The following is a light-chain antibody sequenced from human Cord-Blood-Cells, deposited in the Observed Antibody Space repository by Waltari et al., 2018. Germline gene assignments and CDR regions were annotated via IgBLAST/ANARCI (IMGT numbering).Light chain of an antibody. CDR2: YAS. V-gene: IGKV1-33*01. CDR1: QDISNY. CDR3: QQYDNLPT. J-gene: IGKJ4*01. Sequence: DIQMTQPPSSLSSSVGDRVTITCQASQDISNYLNWYQQKPGKAPKLLIYYASNLETGVPSRFSGSGSGTDFTFTISSLQPEDIATYYCQQYDNLPTFGGGTKVEIK.